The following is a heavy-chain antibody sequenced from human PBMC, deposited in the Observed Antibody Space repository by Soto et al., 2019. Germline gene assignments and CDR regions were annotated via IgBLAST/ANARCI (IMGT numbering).Heavy chain of an antibody. CDR2: SHESGNT. CDR1: GVSISSHEW. J-gene: IGHJ4*02. CDR3: ATKSSSRFY. V-gene: IGHV4-4*02. D-gene: IGHD6-13*01. Sequence: QVQLQESGPGLVKPSGTLSLTCVVSGVSISSHEWWTWVRQPPGKGLEWIGESHESGNTNYNSSLGSRVTISVDKSKNQFSLKLSSVTVADTAVYYCATKSSSRFYWGQGTLVTVSS.